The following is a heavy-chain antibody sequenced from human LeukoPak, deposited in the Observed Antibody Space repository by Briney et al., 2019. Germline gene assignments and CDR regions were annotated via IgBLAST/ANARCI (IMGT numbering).Heavy chain of an antibody. CDR2: ISSSSDYI. D-gene: IGHD2/OR15-2a*01. V-gene: IGHV3-21*01. Sequence: GGSLRLSCAASGFTFSSYNMYWVRQAPGKGLEWVSSISSSSDYIYYADSVKGRFTISRDNAKNSLYLQMKSLRAEDTAVYYCARGKTSQNIVTRKTYNWFDPWGQGTLVTVSS. J-gene: IGHJ5*02. CDR3: ARGKTSQNIVTRKTYNWFDP. CDR1: GFTFSSYN.